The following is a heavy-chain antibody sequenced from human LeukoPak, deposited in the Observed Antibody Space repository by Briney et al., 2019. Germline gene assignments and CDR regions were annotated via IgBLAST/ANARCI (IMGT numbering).Heavy chain of an antibody. Sequence: SETLSLTCTVSGGSISSYYWSWIRQPPGKGLEWIGYIYYSGSTNYNPSLKSRVTISVDTSKNQFSLKLSSVTAADTAVYYCARGQRANGPVEDYMDVWGKGTTVTVSS. J-gene: IGHJ6*03. CDR1: GGSISSYY. CDR3: ARGQRANGPVEDYMDV. CDR2: IYYSGST. V-gene: IGHV4-59*01. D-gene: IGHD2-8*01.